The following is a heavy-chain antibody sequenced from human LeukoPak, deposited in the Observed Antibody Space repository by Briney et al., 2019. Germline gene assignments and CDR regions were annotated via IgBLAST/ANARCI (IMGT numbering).Heavy chain of an antibody. CDR3: AGVKEGIAAAGTGDAFDI. Sequence: SETLSLTCTVSGGSISSGSYYWSWIRQPAGKGLEWIGRIYTSGSTNYNPSLKSRVTISVDTSKNQFSLKLSSVTAADTAVYYCAGVKEGIAAAGTGDAFDIWGQGTMVTVSS. CDR2: IYTSGST. J-gene: IGHJ3*02. V-gene: IGHV4-61*02. CDR1: GGSISSGSYY. D-gene: IGHD6-13*01.